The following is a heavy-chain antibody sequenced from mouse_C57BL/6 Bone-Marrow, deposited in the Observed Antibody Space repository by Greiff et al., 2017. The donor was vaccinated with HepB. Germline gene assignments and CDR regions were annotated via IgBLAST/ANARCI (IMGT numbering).Heavy chain of an antibody. CDR1: GFTFSDYG. CDR2: ISSGSSTI. Sequence: DVMLVESGGGLVKPGGSLKLSCVASGFTFSDYGMHWVRQAPEKGLEWVAYISSGSSTIYYADTVKGRFTISRDNAKNTLFLQMTSLRSEDTAMYYCARRDYYGSMDYWGQGTTLTVSS. J-gene: IGHJ2*01. D-gene: IGHD1-1*01. V-gene: IGHV5-17*01. CDR3: ARRDYYGSMDY.